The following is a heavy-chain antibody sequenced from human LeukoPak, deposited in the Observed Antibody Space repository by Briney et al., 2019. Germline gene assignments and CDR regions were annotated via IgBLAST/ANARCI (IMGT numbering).Heavy chain of an antibody. Sequence: TGGSPRLSCAVPGVSFSSYAEGWVRKTPGKGLQLVSTITGSGDSTFYADSVNGRFTVSRDNSKNTLYLQMSSLRADDTALYYCAFGPHQQWLLADYWGQGTLVTVSS. V-gene: IGHV3-23*01. D-gene: IGHD6-19*01. CDR3: AFGPHQQWLLADY. CDR1: GVSFSSYA. J-gene: IGHJ4*02. CDR2: ITGSGDST.